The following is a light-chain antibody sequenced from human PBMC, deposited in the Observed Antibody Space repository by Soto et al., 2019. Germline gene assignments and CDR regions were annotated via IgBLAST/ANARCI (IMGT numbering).Light chain of an antibody. CDR1: QSVTGNS. CDR2: NAA. Sequence: EIMLTQSPGSLSLSPGERATLSCRASQSVTGNSLAWYQQKLGQAPRLLIYNAASRAAGIPDRCTGSGSGTDFTLTISRLDPEDVAVYWGQQSGSSPRSFGQGTKVEV. J-gene: IGKJ1*01. CDR3: QQSGSSPRS. V-gene: IGKV3-20*01.